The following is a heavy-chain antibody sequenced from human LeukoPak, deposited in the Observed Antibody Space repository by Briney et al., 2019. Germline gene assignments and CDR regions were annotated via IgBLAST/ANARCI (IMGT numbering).Heavy chain of an antibody. CDR1: GGSISSYY. J-gene: IGHJ5*02. CDR2: IYYSGST. CDR3: ARDFGGSSFNWFDP. Sequence: SETLSLTCTVSGGSISSYYWSWIRQPPGKGLEWIGYIYYSGSTNYNPSLKSRVTISVDTSKNQFSLKLSSVTAADTAVYYCARDFGGSSFNWFDPWGQGTLVTVSS. V-gene: IGHV4-59*12. D-gene: IGHD1-26*01.